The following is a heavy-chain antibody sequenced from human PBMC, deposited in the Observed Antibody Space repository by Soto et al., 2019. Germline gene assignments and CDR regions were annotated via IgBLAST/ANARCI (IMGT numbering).Heavy chain of an antibody. Sequence: QITLKESGPTLVKPTQTLTLTCTFSGFSLSTSGVGVSWIRQPPGKALEWLALIYWNDDKRYSPSLKSRLTITKDTSKNQVVLTMTNMDPVDTATYYCAHIGSAAGTFPHFDYWGQGTLVTVSS. CDR3: AHIGSAAGTFPHFDY. CDR1: GFSLSTSGVG. CDR2: IYWNDDK. V-gene: IGHV2-5*01. J-gene: IGHJ4*02. D-gene: IGHD6-13*01.